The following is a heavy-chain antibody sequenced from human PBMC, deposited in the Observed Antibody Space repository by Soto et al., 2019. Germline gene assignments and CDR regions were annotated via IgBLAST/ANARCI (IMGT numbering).Heavy chain of an antibody. J-gene: IGHJ4*01. CDR2: INHSGST. V-gene: IGHV4-34*01. CDR3: ARRRRYYVSGSYPWYYFDY. Sequence: SETLSLTCAVYGGSFSGYYWSWIRQPPGKGLEWIGEINHSGSTNYNPSLKSRVTISVDTSKNQLSLKLCSVTAADTAVYYCARRRRYYVSGSYPWYYFDYWGHVTLVTVSS. D-gene: IGHD3-10*01. CDR1: GGSFSGYY.